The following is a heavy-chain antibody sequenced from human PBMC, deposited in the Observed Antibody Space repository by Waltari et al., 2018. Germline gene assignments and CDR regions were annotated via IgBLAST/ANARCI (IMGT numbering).Heavy chain of an antibody. CDR1: GFTLSSYY. Sequence: EVRLVESGGDLVQPGGSLRLSCAASGFTLSSYYMSWVRQAPGKGLEWVANMKQDGSETYYVDSVKGRFTISRDNAKNSLYLQMNNLRAEDTAVYYCARGVTGDSYAWGPLDYWGQGTLVTVSS. D-gene: IGHD5-18*01. CDR2: MKQDGSET. J-gene: IGHJ4*02. V-gene: IGHV3-7*01. CDR3: ARGVTGDSYAWGPLDY.